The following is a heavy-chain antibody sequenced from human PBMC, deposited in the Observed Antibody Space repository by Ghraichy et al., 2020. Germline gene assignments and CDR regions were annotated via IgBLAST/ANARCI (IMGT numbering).Heavy chain of an antibody. V-gene: IGHV3-23*01. CDR1: GFTFNNYA. Sequence: TLSLTCAASGFTFNNYAMSWVRQAPGKGLEWVSAISGSADTTYYANSVRGRFTISRDNSKNSVYLQMNSLRAEDTAVYYCAWHSRWSDFDCWGQGTLVTVSS. CDR2: ISGSADTT. D-gene: IGHD4-23*01. J-gene: IGHJ4*02. CDR3: AWHSRWSDFDC.